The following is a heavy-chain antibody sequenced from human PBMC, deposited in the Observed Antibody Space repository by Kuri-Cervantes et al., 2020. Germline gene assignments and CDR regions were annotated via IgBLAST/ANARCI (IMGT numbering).Heavy chain of an antibody. Sequence: SETLSLTCAVYGGSFSGYYWSWIRQPPGKGLEWIGEINHSGRNNYNPSLKGRVTISVDKSKNQFSLKLSSVTAADTAVYYCARDLTAYSYGYGRAFDIWGQGTMVTVSS. J-gene: IGHJ3*02. CDR2: INHSGRN. CDR3: ARDLTAYSYGYGRAFDI. D-gene: IGHD5-18*01. CDR1: GGSFSGYY. V-gene: IGHV4-34*01.